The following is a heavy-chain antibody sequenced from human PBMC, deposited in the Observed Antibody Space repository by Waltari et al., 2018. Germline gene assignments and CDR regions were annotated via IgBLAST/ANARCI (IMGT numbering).Heavy chain of an antibody. D-gene: IGHD3-16*01. CDR1: GATFSSYA. CDR3: AREYDAHSYFDL. CDR2: IIPIFGTA. Sequence: QVQLVQSGAAVKKPGSSVKVSCKASGATFSSYAISWVRQAPGQGLEWMGGIIPIFGTANYAQKFQGRVTITADKSTSTAYMELSSLRSEDTAVYYCAREYDAHSYFDLWGHGTLVTVSS. J-gene: IGHJ2*01. V-gene: IGHV1-69*14.